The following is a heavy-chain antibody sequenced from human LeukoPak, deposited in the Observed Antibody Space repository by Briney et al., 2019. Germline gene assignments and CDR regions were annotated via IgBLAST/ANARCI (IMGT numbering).Heavy chain of an antibody. D-gene: IGHD3-3*01. V-gene: IGHV7-4-1*02. J-gene: IGHJ6*02. CDR3: AREVDQYYDFWSGYYYYYGMDV. Sequence: GASVKVSCKASGYTFTSYAMNWVRQAPGQGLEWMGWINTNTGNPTYAQGFTGRFVFSLDTSVSTAYLQISSLKAEDTAVYYCAREVDQYYDFWSGYYYYYGMDVWGQGTTVTVSS. CDR1: GYTFTSYA. CDR2: INTNTGNP.